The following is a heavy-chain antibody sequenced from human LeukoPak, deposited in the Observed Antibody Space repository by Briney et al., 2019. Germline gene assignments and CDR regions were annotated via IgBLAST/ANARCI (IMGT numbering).Heavy chain of an antibody. D-gene: IGHD4-11*01. CDR2: ISSSSTYI. V-gene: IGHV3-21*01. CDR1: GFTLRSYS. CDR3: ARDGSTVTNYYFDY. J-gene: IGHJ4*02. Sequence: GGSLRLSCAASGFTLRSYSMNWVRQAPGKGLEWVSSISSSSTYIYYADSVKGRFTISRDNAKNSLYLQMNSLRAEDTAVYYCARDGSTVTNYYFDYWGQGTLVTVSS.